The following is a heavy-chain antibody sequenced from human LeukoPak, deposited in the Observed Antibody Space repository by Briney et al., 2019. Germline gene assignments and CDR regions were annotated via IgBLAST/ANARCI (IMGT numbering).Heavy chain of an antibody. CDR3: ARAAVTTSRYYQH. CDR1: GGSISNYY. Sequence: PSETLSLTCTVSGGSISNYYWSWIRQPPGKGLEWIGYIHNSGHTNYNPSLKSRVTISEDTSKSQLSLKLSSVTAADTAVYYCARAAVTTSRYYQHWGQGTLVTVSS. CDR2: IHNSGHT. D-gene: IGHD4-17*01. V-gene: IGHV4-59*01. J-gene: IGHJ1*01.